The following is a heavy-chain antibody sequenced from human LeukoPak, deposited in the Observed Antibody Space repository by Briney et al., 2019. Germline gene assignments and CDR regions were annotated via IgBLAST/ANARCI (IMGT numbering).Heavy chain of an antibody. J-gene: IGHJ5*02. CDR2: IRHGGSHE. CDR1: GFTFSNYA. D-gene: IGHD6-25*01. CDR3: APVGHSSASYNWFDP. Sequence: GGSLRLSCAASGFTFSNYAMHWVRHAPGKGLEWVAFIRHGGSHEYYADPVKGRFAISSDNSKNTLFLQLNSLRVEDTALYFCAPVGHSSASYNWFDPWGQGTLVTVSS. V-gene: IGHV3-30*02.